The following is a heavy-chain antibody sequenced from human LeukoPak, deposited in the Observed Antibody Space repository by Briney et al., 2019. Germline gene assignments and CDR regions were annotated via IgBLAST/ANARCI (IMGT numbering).Heavy chain of an antibody. Sequence: ASVKLSCNSSGYTFTSYDINWVRQATGQGLEWMGWMNPNSGNTGYAQKFQGRVTMTRNTSISTPYMELSSLRSEDTTDYYCSRAAVSSGWYVGYAFDIWGQGTMVTVSS. CDR3: SRAAVSSGWYVGYAFDI. J-gene: IGHJ3*02. CDR2: MNPNSGNT. CDR1: GYTFTSYD. D-gene: IGHD6-19*01. V-gene: IGHV1-8*01.